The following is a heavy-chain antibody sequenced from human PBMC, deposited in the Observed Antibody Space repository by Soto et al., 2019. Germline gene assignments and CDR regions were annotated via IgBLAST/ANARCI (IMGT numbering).Heavy chain of an antibody. CDR2: IKQDGIEK. Sequence: EVQLVESGGGLVQPGESLRLSCAASGFTFSSYWMTWGRQAPGKGLEWVANIKQDGIEKYYVDSVRGLFTMSRDNAKNALYLQMNSLRAEDTAVYYCARVVGATQMDFDYWGQGTLVTVSS. CDR1: GFTFSSYW. CDR3: ARVVGATQMDFDY. V-gene: IGHV3-7*01. J-gene: IGHJ4*02. D-gene: IGHD1-26*01.